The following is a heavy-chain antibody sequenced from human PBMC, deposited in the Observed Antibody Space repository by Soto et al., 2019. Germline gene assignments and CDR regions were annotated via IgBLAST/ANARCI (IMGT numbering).Heavy chain of an antibody. CDR1: GGTFSSYA. CDR3: ARVDRGRIAAAGTVPNHYGMDV. V-gene: IGHV1-69*13. CDR2: VIPIFGTA. Sequence: GASVKVSCKASGGTFSSYAISWVRQAPGQGLEWMGGVIPIFGTANYAQKFQGRVTITADESTSTAYMELSSLRSEDTAVYYCARVDRGRIAAAGTVPNHYGMDVWGQGTTVTVSS. J-gene: IGHJ6*02. D-gene: IGHD6-13*01.